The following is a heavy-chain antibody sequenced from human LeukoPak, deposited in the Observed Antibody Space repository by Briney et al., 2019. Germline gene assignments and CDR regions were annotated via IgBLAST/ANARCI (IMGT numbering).Heavy chain of an antibody. Sequence: ASVKVSCKASGYTFSSYYMHWVRRAPGQGLEWMGIINPSGGSTSYAQKFQGRVTMTRDTSTSTVYMELSSLRSEDTAVYYCASTAVAGSGYFDYWGQGTLVTVSS. CDR1: GYTFSSYY. D-gene: IGHD6-19*01. J-gene: IGHJ4*02. V-gene: IGHV1-46*01. CDR3: ASTAVAGSGYFDY. CDR2: INPSGGST.